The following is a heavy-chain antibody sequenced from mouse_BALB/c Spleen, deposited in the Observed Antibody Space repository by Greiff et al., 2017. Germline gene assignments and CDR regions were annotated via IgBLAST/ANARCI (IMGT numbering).Heavy chain of an antibody. CDR1: GYTFTDYA. CDR3: ARDYGSSYDAMDY. J-gene: IGHJ4*01. Sequence: VQLQQSGPELVRPGVSVKISCKGSGYTFTDYAMHWVKQSHGKSLEWIGYISCYNGATSYNQKFKGKATFTVDTSSSTAYMQFNSLTSEDSAVYYCARDYGSSYDAMDYWGQGTSVTVSS. CDR2: ISCYNGAT. D-gene: IGHD1-1*01. V-gene: IGHV1S45*01.